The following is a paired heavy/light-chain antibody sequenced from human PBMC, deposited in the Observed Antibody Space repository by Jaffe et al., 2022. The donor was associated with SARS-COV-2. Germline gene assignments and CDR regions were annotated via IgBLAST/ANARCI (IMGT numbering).Light chain of an antibody. CDR1: QGIRND. J-gene: IGKJ4*01. CDR3: LQHNSYSLT. V-gene: IGKV1-17*01. CDR2: AAS. Sequence: DIQMTQSPSSLSASVGDRVTITCRASQGIRNDLGWYQQKPGKAPKRLIYAASSLQSGVPSRFSGSGSGTEFTLTISSLQPEDFATYYCLQHNSYSLTFGGGTKVEIK.
Heavy chain of an antibody. Sequence: QVQLVESGGGLVKPGGSLRLSCAASGFTFSDYYMSWIRQAPGKGLEWVSYISSSGSTIYYADSVKGRFTISRDNAKNSLYLQMNSLRAEDTAVYYCARDHYDFWSGPTAYYYGMDVWGQGTTVTVSS. CDR2: ISSSGSTI. V-gene: IGHV3-11*01. D-gene: IGHD3-3*01. CDR3: ARDHYDFWSGPTAYYYGMDV. J-gene: IGHJ6*02. CDR1: GFTFSDYY.